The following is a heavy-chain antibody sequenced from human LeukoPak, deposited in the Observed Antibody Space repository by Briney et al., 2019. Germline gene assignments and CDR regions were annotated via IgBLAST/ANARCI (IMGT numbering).Heavy chain of an antibody. CDR2: ISGSGGST. CDR1: GFIFRHYA. CDR3: ANYDRGYSTY. V-gene: IGHV3-23*01. D-gene: IGHD6-13*01. Sequence: GGSLRLSCSASGFIFRHYAVNWVRQAPGKGLEWVSAISGSGGSTYYADSVKGRFTISRDNSKNTLYLQMNSLRAEDTAVYYCANYDRGYSTYWGQGTLVTVSS. J-gene: IGHJ4*02.